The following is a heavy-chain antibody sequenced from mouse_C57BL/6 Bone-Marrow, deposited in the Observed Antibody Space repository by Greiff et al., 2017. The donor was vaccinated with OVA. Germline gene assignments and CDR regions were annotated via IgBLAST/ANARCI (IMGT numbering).Heavy chain of an antibody. J-gene: IGHJ4*01. D-gene: IGHD2-5*01. V-gene: IGHV1-15*01. CDR1: GYTFTDYE. CDR2: IDPETGGT. Sequence: VQLQQSGAELVRPGASVTLSCKASGYTFTDYEMHWVKQTPVHGLEWIGAIDPETGGTAYNQKFKGKAILTADKSSSPAYMELRSLTYEDSAVYYCTRGYSNYYAMDYWGQGTSVTVSS. CDR3: TRGYSNYYAMDY.